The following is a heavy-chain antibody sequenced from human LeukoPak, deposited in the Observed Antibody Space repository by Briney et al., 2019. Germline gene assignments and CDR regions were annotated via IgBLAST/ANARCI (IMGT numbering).Heavy chain of an antibody. CDR1: GYSISSGYY. D-gene: IGHD6-13*01. CDR2: IYYSGST. J-gene: IGHJ6*03. Sequence: PSETLSLTCTVSGYSISSGYYWGWIRQPPGKGLEWIGSIYYSGSTYYNPSLKSRVTISVDTSKNQFSLKLSSVTAADTAVYYCARLSRIAAAGGGNYYYYYYMDVWGKGTTVTVSS. V-gene: IGHV4-38-2*02. CDR3: ARLSRIAAAGGGNYYYYYYMDV.